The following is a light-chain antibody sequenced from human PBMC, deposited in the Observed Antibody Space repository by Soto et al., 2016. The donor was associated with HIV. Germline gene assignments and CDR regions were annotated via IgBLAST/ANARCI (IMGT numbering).Light chain of an antibody. CDR2: SAS. Sequence: DPVTITCRASQSITTYLNWYQQKPGKAPNLLIYSASSLQSGVSSRFSGSGSGTDFTLTISSLQPEDFATYFCQQSYSHPLTFGGGTKVEIK. CDR3: QQSYSHPLT. CDR1: QSITTY. J-gene: IGKJ4*01. V-gene: IGKV1-39*01.